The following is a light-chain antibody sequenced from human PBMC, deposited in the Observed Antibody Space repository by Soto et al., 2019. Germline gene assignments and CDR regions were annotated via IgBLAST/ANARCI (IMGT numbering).Light chain of an antibody. V-gene: IGKV3-20*01. Sequence: EIVLTQSPGTLSLSPGERATLSCRASQSVGRNYLAWYQQKPGQAPRLLIYGASSRATGIPDRFRGSGSGTDFTLTISGLEPEDFAVFYCQQYASSPLTFGGGTKLEIK. CDR1: QSVGRNY. CDR3: QQYASSPLT. J-gene: IGKJ4*01. CDR2: GAS.